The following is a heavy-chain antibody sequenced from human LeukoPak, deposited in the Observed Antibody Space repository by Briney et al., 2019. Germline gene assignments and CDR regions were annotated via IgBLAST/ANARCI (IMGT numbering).Heavy chain of an antibody. CDR1: GFTFSNAW. D-gene: IGHD6-13*01. J-gene: IGHJ4*02. V-gene: IGHV3-15*01. Sequence: GGSLRLSCAASGFTFSNAWFSWIRQAPGKGLEWVGRIKSKTDGGTPDYAAPVKGRFTISRDDSKNTLYMQMNSLKTEGTAVYYYTGVRRSSWYDYWGQGTLVTVSS. CDR3: TGVRRSSWYDY. CDR2: IKSKTDGGTP.